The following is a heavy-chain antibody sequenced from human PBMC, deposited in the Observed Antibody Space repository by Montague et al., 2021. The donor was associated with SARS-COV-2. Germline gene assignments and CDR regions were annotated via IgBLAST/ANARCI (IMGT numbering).Heavy chain of an antibody. CDR1: GGSFSGYY. CDR2: INHSGST. J-gene: IGHJ5*02. Sequence: SETLSLTCAVYGGSFSGYYWSWIRQPPGKGLERIEEINHSGSTNYNPSLKSRVTISVDTSKNQFSLKLSSVTAADTAVYYCARGYDYVWGSYRYLHWFDPWGQGTLVTVSS. V-gene: IGHV4-34*01. CDR3: ARGYDYVWGSYRYLHWFDP. D-gene: IGHD3-16*02.